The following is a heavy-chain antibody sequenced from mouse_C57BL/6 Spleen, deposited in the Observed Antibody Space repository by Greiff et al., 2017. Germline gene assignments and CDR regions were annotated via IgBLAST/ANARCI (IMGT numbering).Heavy chain of an antibody. CDR3: ARDGYGAYAMDY. J-gene: IGHJ4*01. D-gene: IGHD2-14*01. CDR2: INYDGSST. V-gene: IGHV5-16*01. Sequence: EVMLVESEGGLVQPGSSMKLSCTASGFTFSDYYMAWVRQVPEKGLEWVANINYDGSSTYYLDSLKSRFIISRDNEKDILYLQMSSLKSEDTATYYCARDGYGAYAMDYWGQGTSVTVSS. CDR1: GFTFSDYY.